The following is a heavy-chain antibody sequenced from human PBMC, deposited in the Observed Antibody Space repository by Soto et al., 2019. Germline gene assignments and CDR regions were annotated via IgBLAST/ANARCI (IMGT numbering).Heavy chain of an antibody. J-gene: IGHJ4*02. Sequence: EVQLVESGGGLVQPGWSLRLSCAASGFTFNNYWIHWVRQVPGKGLVWVSRINDDGSTTNYADSVKGRFTISRDNAKNTVYLQMNSLRAEDAAVYYCARGGFRQGLLDHWGQGTLVTVSS. CDR1: GFTFNNYW. D-gene: IGHD6-19*01. CDR2: INDDGSTT. CDR3: ARGGFRQGLLDH. V-gene: IGHV3-74*01.